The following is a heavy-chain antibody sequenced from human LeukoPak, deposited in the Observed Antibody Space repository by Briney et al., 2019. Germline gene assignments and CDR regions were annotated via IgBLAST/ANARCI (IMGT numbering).Heavy chain of an antibody. CDR1: GVTLSPYG. V-gene: IGHV3-30*18. Sequence: GGSLRLSCAASGVTLSPYGMHWVRQAPGGGLEWVAVISYEGGTQHYADSVKGRFIISRDNPRNTLYLQMNILRTEDTAVYYCAKEGTPQVSTWYDLWGQGTQVIVSS. CDR2: ISYEGGTQ. D-gene: IGHD3-10*01. J-gene: IGHJ5*02. CDR3: AKEGTPQVSTWYDL.